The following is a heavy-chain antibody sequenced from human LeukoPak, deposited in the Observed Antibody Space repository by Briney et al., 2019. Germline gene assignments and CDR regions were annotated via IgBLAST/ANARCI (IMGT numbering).Heavy chain of an antibody. J-gene: IGHJ3*01. Sequence: SQTLSLTCALSGDSVSSDSTAWNWIRQSPSRGLEWLGRTYFRSKWYNDYAVSVKSRITINPDTSKNQLSLQLNPVTPEDTAVYYCAREGGDAFDVWGQGTMVTVSS. CDR1: GDSVSSDSTA. V-gene: IGHV6-1*01. CDR3: AREGGDAFDV. CDR2: TYFRSKWYN. D-gene: IGHD1-26*01.